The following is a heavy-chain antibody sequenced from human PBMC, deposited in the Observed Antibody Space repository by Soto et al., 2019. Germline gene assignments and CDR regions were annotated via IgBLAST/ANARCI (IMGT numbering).Heavy chain of an antibody. CDR1: GFTFSSYG. CDR3: AKRSGSYLDY. D-gene: IGHD1-26*01. J-gene: IGHJ4*02. Sequence: QVQLVESGGGVVQPGRSLRLSCAASGFTFSSYGMHWVRQAPGKGLEWVAVISYDGSNKYYADSVKGRFTISRDNSKNTLYLQMNSLRAEDTAVYYCAKRSGSYLDYWGQGTLVTVSS. CDR2: ISYDGSNK. V-gene: IGHV3-30*18.